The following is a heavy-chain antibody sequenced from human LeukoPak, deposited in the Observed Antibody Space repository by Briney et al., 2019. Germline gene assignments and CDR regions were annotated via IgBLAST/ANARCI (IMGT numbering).Heavy chain of an antibody. D-gene: IGHD3-3*01. CDR2: INHSGST. CDR1: GGSFSGYY. CDR3: ARGLMYYDFWSGYYWFDP. Sequence: SETLSLTCAVYGGSFSGYYWSWIRQPPGKGQEWIGEINHSGSTNYNPSLKSRVTISVDTSKNQFSLKLSSVTAADTAVYYCARGLMYYDFWSGYYWFDPWGQGTLVTVSS. V-gene: IGHV4-34*01. J-gene: IGHJ5*02.